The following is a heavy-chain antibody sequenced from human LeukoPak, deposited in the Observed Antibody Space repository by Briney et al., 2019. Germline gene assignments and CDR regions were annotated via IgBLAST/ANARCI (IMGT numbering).Heavy chain of an antibody. CDR3: ARDRSGLTWFDP. V-gene: IGHV4-59*02. D-gene: IGHD3-22*01. CDR2: IYYSGGT. J-gene: IGHJ5*02. CDR1: GGSVSSYY. Sequence: SETLSLTCTVSGGSVSSYYWSWMRQPPGKGLEWIGCIYYSGGTNYNPSLKSRVTISLDTSKNQFSLKLTSVTAADTAVYYCARDRSGLTWFDPWGQGTLVTVSS.